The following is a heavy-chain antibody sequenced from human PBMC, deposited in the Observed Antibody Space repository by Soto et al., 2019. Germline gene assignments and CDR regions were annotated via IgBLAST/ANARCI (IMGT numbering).Heavy chain of an antibody. Sequence: PGGSLRLSCAASGFTFSSYAMHWVRQAPGKGLEWVAVISYDGSNKYYADSVKGRFTISRDNSKNTLYLQMNSLRAEDTAVYYCARDGEPWIQRWFDYWGQGTLVTVSS. CDR1: GFTFSSYA. CDR3: ARDGEPWIQRWFDY. J-gene: IGHJ4*02. V-gene: IGHV3-30-3*01. CDR2: ISYDGSNK. D-gene: IGHD5-18*01.